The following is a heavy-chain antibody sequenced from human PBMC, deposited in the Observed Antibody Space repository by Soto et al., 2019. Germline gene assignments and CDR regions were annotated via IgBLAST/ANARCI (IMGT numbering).Heavy chain of an antibody. CDR1: GFSFGAYT. CDR2: ISYDGNSE. V-gene: IGHV3-30-3*01. D-gene: IGHD1-26*01. CDR3: ARDGYSGRSDGFDI. J-gene: IGHJ3*02. Sequence: VQLVESGGGVVQPGMSLRLSCAASGFSFGAYTMHWVRQPPGKGLEWVAAISYDGNSEEYTDPVKGRFTASRDNFKTAVSLLVNGLKSEDTAVYYCARDGYSGRSDGFDIWGQGTMVTVSS.